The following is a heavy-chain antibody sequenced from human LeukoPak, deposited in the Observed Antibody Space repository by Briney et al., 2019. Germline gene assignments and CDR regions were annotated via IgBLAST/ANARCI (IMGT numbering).Heavy chain of an antibody. V-gene: IGHV4-59*08. CDR3: AAEAVAGMNFDF. CDR1: GGSISSYY. D-gene: IGHD6-19*01. J-gene: IGHJ4*02. Sequence: SETLSLTCTVSGGSISSYYWSWIRQPPGKGLEWIGYIYYSGSTNYNPSLKSRVTISVDTSKKQFSLKLSSVTAADTAVYYCAAEAVAGMNFDFWGQGTLVTVSS. CDR2: IYYSGST.